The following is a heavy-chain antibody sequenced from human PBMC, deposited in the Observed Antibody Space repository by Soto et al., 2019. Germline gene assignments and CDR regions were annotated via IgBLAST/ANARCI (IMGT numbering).Heavy chain of an antibody. Sequence: EVQLVESGGGLVQPGGSLRLSCAASGFTFTDYWMSWVRQAPGKGLEWVANIKQDESEKNYVDSVKGRFTISRHNAKNSLYLQMNSLRDEDTAVYYCARDKFIGSYYIRGVTYIFDSWGQGTQVTVSS. CDR3: ARDKFIGSYYIRGVTYIFDS. V-gene: IGHV3-7*03. CDR2: IKQDESEK. D-gene: IGHD3-10*02. J-gene: IGHJ4*02. CDR1: GFTFTDYW.